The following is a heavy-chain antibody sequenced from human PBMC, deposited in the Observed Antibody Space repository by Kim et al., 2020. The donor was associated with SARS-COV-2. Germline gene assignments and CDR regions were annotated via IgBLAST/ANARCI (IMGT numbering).Heavy chain of an antibody. Sequence: GSTYYADAVKGRFTISRDNSKNTLYLQMNSLRAEDTAVYYCAKGRGYESPWGQGTLVTVSS. CDR2: GST. J-gene: IGHJ5*02. D-gene: IGHD2-15*01. CDR3: AKGRGYESP. V-gene: IGHV3-23*01.